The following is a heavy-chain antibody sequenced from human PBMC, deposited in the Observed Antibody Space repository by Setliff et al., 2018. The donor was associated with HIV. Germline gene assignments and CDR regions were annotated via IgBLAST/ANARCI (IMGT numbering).Heavy chain of an antibody. V-gene: IGHV1-69*05. CDR2: IIPIFGTT. CDR1: GGTFSSYA. J-gene: IGHJ4*02. D-gene: IGHD2-15*01. Sequence: ASVKVSCKASGGTFSSYAISWVRQAPGQGLEWMGGIIPIFGTTNYAQKFQGRVTITTDESTTTAYMELSSLRSEDTAVYYCVTGEGLRFWGQGTLVTVSS. CDR3: VTGEGLRF.